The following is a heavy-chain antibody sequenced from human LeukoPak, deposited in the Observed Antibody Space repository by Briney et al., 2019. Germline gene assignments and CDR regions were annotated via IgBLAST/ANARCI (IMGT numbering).Heavy chain of an antibody. D-gene: IGHD3-10*01. CDR1: GGSISSGDYY. V-gene: IGHV4-30-4*08. CDR3: ARVRMVRGVIEGIDY. J-gene: IGHJ4*02. CDR2: IYYSGST. Sequence: PSQTLSLTCTVSGGSISSGDYYWSWIRQPPGKGLEWIGYIYYSGSTYYNPSLKSRVTISVDTSKNQFSLKLSSVTAADTAVYYCARVRMVRGVIEGIDYWGQGTLVTVSS.